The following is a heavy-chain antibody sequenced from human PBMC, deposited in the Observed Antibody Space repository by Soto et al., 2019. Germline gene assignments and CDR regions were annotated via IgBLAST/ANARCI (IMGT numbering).Heavy chain of an antibody. CDR3: ARDGYSNFDY. CDR1: GGSVSSGSYY. J-gene: IGHJ4*02. CDR2: ISNSGST. D-gene: IGHD4-4*01. V-gene: IGHV4-61*01. Sequence: SETLSLTCTVSGGSVSSGSYYWSWIRQPPGKGLEWIGYISNSGSTKYNPSLKSRVAISVDTSKNQFSLKLSSVTAADTAVYYCARDGYSNFDYWGQGTLVTVSS.